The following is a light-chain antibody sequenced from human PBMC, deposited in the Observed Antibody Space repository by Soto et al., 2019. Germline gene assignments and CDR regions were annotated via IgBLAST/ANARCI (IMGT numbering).Light chain of an antibody. CDR2: DVN. V-gene: IGLV2-11*01. Sequence: QSVLTQPRSVSGSPGQSVTISCTGTTSDIGVYNYVSWYQQNSGKAPKVMIYDVNERPSGVPDRFSGSKSGNTASLTISGLQAEDEADYYCCLYAGNYAFVFGGGTKVTVL. J-gene: IGLJ2*01. CDR3: CLYAGNYAFV. CDR1: TSDIGVYNY.